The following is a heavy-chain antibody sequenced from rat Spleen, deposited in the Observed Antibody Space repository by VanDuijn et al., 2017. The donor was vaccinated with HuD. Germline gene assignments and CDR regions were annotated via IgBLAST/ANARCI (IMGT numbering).Heavy chain of an antibody. CDR3: ARGGLPAS. CDR1: GFSFKNYW. J-gene: IGHJ2*01. CDR2: IWTDGIT. Sequence: QVQLKESGPGLVQPSQTLSLTCSVSGFSFKNYWMTWIRQPPGKGLEWMGVIWTDGITAYTSLLKSRLSISRDTSKSQVFLKMDSLQTDDTATYYCARGGLPASWGQGVMVTVSS. D-gene: IGHD1-4*01. V-gene: IGHV2-32*01.